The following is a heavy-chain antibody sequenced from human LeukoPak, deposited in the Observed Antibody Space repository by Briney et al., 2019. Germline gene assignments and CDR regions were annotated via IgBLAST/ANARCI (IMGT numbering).Heavy chain of an antibody. CDR2: MYPISGNT. CDR3: ARGHGYCSGGSCYSIYYFDY. Sequence: ASVKVSCKASGYTFTSYDINWVRQATGQGLEWMGWMYPISGNTGYAQKFQGRVTMTRNTSISPAYMELSSLRSEDTAVYYCARGHGYCSGGSCYSIYYFDYWGQGTLVTVSS. V-gene: IGHV1-8*01. D-gene: IGHD2-15*01. CDR1: GYTFTSYD. J-gene: IGHJ4*02.